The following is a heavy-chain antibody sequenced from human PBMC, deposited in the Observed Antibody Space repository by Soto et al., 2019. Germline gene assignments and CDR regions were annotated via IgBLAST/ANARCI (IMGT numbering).Heavy chain of an antibody. CDR1: GDSISSNNNY. CDR3: ARAPPIYGSDY. D-gene: IGHD1-26*01. CDR2: ISYSGTT. J-gene: IGHJ4*02. Sequence: SETLSLTCTVSGDSISSNNNYWSWIRQPPGEGLEWIGFISYSGTTSYSPSLKSRVTISVDTSKNQFSLKLSSVTAADTAVYYCARAPPIYGSDYWGQVTLVTVSS. V-gene: IGHV4-30-4*02.